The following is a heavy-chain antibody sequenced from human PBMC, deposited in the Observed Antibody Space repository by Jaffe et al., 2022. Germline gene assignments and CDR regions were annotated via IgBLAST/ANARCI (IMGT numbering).Heavy chain of an antibody. V-gene: IGHV3-7*05. Sequence: EVQLVESGGGLVQPGGSLRLSCAASGFTFSSYWMSWVRQAPGKGLEWVANIKQDGSEKYYVDSVKGRFTISRDNAKNSLYLQMNSLRAEDTAVYYCARAGEHSYVYFDWLGTSQMGAFDIWGQGTMVTVSS. CDR3: ARAGEHSYVYFDWLGTSQMGAFDI. CDR2: IKQDGSEK. D-gene: IGHD3-9*01. J-gene: IGHJ3*02. CDR1: GFTFSSYW.